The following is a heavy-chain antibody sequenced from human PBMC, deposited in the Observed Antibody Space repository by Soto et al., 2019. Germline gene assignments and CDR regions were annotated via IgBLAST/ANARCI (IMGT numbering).Heavy chain of an antibody. CDR3: ARTYDEDGMDV. CDR1: GFTFSSYD. V-gene: IGHV3-13*01. CDR2: MGTAGDT. J-gene: IGHJ6*02. Sequence: EVQLVESGGGLVQPGGSLRLSCAASGFTFSSYDMHWVRQATGKGLEWVSAMGTAGDTYYPGSVKGRFTISRENAKNSLYLQMNSLRAGDTAVYYCARTYDEDGMDVWGQGTTVTVSS. D-gene: IGHD3-16*01.